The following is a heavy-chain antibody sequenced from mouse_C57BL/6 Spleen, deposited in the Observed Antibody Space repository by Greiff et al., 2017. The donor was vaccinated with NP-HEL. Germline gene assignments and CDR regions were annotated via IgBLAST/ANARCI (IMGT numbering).Heavy chain of an antibody. CDR2: ISSGSSTI. Sequence: EVKVVESGGGLVKPGGSLKLSCVASGFTFSDYGMHWVRQAPEKGLEWVAYISSGSSTIYYADTVKGRFTISRDNAKNTLFLQMTSLRSEDTAMYYCARDGYYVYYAMDYWGQGTSVTVSS. D-gene: IGHD2-3*01. CDR1: GFTFSDYG. J-gene: IGHJ4*01. CDR3: ARDGYYVYYAMDY. V-gene: IGHV5-17*01.